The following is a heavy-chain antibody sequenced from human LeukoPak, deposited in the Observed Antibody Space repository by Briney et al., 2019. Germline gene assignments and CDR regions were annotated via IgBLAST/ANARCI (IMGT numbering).Heavy chain of an antibody. CDR3: ARDSSGLSN. CDR1: GFTFSSYW. Sequence: GGSLRLSCAAPGFTFSSYWMGWVRQAPGKGLEWVANIKQDGSEKYYVDSVKGRFTISRDNAKNSLYLQMNSLRADDTAVYYCARDSSGLSNWGQGTLVTVSS. V-gene: IGHV3-7*01. D-gene: IGHD3-10*01. CDR2: IKQDGSEK. J-gene: IGHJ4*02.